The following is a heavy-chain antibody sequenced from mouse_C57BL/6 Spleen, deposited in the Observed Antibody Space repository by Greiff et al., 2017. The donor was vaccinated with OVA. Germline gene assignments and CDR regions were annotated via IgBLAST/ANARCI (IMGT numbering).Heavy chain of an antibody. CDR1: GFNIKDDY. CDR2: IDPENGDT. CDR3: TQLTGTDWYFDV. D-gene: IGHD4-1*01. J-gene: IGHJ1*03. V-gene: IGHV14-4*01. Sequence: VHVKQSGAELVRPGASVKLSCTASGFNIKDDYMHWVKQRPEQGLEWIGWIDPENGDTEYASKFQGKATITADTSSNTAYLQLSSLTSEDTAVYYCTQLTGTDWYFDVWGTGTTVTVSS.